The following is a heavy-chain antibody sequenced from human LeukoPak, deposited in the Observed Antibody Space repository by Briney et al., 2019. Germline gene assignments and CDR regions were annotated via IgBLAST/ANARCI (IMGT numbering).Heavy chain of an antibody. V-gene: IGHV3-30*03. J-gene: IGHJ5*02. Sequence: GRSLRLSCAGSGFTFSGYGMHWVRQAPGKGLEWVTGIAYDGSRKHYADSVKGRFTISRDNSRNTMDLQMNSLRVEDTAVYHCTRYDSSRFDPWGQGTLVTVSS. CDR1: GFTFSGYG. CDR2: IAYDGSRK. D-gene: IGHD3-3*01. CDR3: TRYDSSRFDP.